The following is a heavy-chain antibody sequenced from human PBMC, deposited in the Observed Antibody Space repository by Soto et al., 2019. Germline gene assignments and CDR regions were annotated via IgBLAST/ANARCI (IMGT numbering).Heavy chain of an antibody. Sequence: QVQLQESGPGLVKPSQTLSLTCTVSGGSISSGGYYWTWIRQHPGKGLDWIGYIYYSGSTHYNPSLKSRVTISVDTSKNQFSLKLSSVTAADTAVYYCARVCGGDCHYGMDVWGQGTTVTVSS. CDR2: IYYSGST. J-gene: IGHJ6*02. CDR3: ARVCGGDCHYGMDV. V-gene: IGHV4-31*03. CDR1: GGSISSGGYY. D-gene: IGHD2-21*02.